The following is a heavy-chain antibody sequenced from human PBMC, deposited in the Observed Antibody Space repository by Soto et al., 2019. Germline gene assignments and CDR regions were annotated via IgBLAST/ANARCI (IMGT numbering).Heavy chain of an antibody. V-gene: IGHV3-64*01. J-gene: IGHJ4*02. D-gene: IGHD1-7*01. CDR2: ISSNGGTT. CDR3: VRRVSGNYDY. Sequence: EVQLAESGGGMVQPGGSLRLSCVASGFTFSSYDMHWVRQAPGKGLEYVSSISSNGGTTYYGNSVKGRFTISRDNSKNKLYLQMGSLSAEDMAVYYCVRRVSGNYDYWGQGTLVTVSS. CDR1: GFTFSSYD.